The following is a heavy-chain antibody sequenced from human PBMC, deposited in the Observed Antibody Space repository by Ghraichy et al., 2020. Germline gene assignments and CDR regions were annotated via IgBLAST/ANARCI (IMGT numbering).Heavy chain of an antibody. CDR2: INHSGST. D-gene: IGHD6-13*01. Sequence: SETLSLTCAVYGGSFSGYYWSWIRQPPGKGLEWIGEINHSGSTNYNPSLKSRVTISVDTSKNQFSLKLSSVTAADTAVYYCARGRIAAYWGQGTLVTVSS. J-gene: IGHJ4*02. CDR1: GGSFSGYY. CDR3: ARGRIAAY. V-gene: IGHV4-34*01.